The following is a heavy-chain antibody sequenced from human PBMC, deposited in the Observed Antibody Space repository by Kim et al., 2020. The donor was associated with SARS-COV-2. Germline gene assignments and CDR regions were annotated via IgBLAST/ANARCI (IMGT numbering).Heavy chain of an antibody. CDR2: IYYSGST. CDR3: ARGGFGYCSSTSCYTSETYWYFDL. CDR1: GGSISSGGYY. V-gene: IGHV4-31*03. D-gene: IGHD2-2*02. Sequence: SETLSLTCTVSGGSISSGGYYWSWIRQHPGKGLEWIGYIYYSGSTYYNPSLKSRVTISVDTSKNQFSLKLSSVTAADTAVYYCARGGFGYCSSTSCYTSETYWYFDLWGRGTLVTVSS. J-gene: IGHJ2*01.